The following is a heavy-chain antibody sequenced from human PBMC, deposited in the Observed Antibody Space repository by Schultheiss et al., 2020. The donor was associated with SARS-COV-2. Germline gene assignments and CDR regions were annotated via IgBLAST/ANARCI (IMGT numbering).Heavy chain of an antibody. V-gene: IGHV5-51*01. Sequence: GGSLRLSCKTSGYSVNTHWIAWVRQMPGKGLEWMGIIYPRDSATTYSPSFQGQVTISADTSVSTAYLQWSSLRASDTAMYYCATIAKNTSYFFGYWGQGTLVTVSS. CDR1: GYSVNTHW. J-gene: IGHJ4*02. CDR3: ATIAKNTSYFFGY. CDR2: IYPRDSAT.